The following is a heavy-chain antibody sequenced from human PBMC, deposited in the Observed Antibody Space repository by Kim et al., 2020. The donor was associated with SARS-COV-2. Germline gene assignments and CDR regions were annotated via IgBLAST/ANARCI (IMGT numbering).Heavy chain of an antibody. V-gene: IGHV3-30*02. CDR3: AKGSFTIFGVVIPDYFDY. J-gene: IGHJ4*02. D-gene: IGHD3-3*01. Sequence: KGRFTISRDNSKNTLYLQMNSLRAEDTAVYYCAKGSFTIFGVVIPDYFDYWGQGTLVTVSS.